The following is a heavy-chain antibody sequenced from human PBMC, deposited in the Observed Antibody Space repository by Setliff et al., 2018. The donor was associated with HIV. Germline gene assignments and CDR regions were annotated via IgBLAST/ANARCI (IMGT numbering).Heavy chain of an antibody. V-gene: IGHV1-18*01. CDR1: GYTFSSYG. D-gene: IGHD2-15*01. J-gene: IGHJ5*02. CDR2: ISPSNGYT. CDR3: ARGYCGGGICYSPNWLDP. Sequence: ASVKVSCTASGYTFSSYGISWVRQAPGQGLEWMGWISPSNGYTDYAQKFLDRVTLTTDTSTSTAYMEIKSLTSDDTAVYYWARGYCGGGICYSPNWLDPGGQGTLGTFSS.